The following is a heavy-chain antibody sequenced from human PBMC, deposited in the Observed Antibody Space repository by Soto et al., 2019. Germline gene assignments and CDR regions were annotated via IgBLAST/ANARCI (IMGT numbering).Heavy chain of an antibody. D-gene: IGHD3-22*01. J-gene: IGHJ6*02. V-gene: IGHV4-30-2*01. CDR1: GGSISSGGYS. Sequence: PSETLSLTCAVSGGSISSGGYSWSWIRQPPGKGLEWIGYIYHSGSTYYNPSLKSRVTISVDRSKNQFSLKLSSVTAADTAVYYCSGSGYYNTSGMEVWGQGTTVTVSS. CDR2: IYHSGST. CDR3: SGSGYYNTSGMEV.